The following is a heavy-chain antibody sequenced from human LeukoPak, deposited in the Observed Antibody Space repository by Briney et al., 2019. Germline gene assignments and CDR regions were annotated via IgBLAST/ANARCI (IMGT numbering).Heavy chain of an antibody. Sequence: SVKVSCKASGGTFSSHAISWVRQAPGQGLEWMGRIIPILGIANYAQKFQGRVTITADKSTSTAYMELSSLRSEDTAVYYCASAPHGGNTYYYYGMDVWGQGTTVTVSS. CDR1: GGTFSSHA. V-gene: IGHV1-69*04. D-gene: IGHD4-23*01. CDR2: IIPILGIA. J-gene: IGHJ6*02. CDR3: ASAPHGGNTYYYYGMDV.